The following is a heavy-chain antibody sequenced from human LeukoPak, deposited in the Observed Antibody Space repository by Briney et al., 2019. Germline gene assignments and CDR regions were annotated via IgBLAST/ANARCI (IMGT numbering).Heavy chain of an antibody. CDR2: IIPIFGTA. D-gene: IGHD2-8*01. J-gene: IGHJ4*02. V-gene: IGHV1-69*05. Sequence: SVKVSCKASGGTFSSYAISWVRQAPGQGLEWMGRIIPIFGTANYAQKFQGRVTITTDESTSTAYMELSSLRSEDTAVYYCAALGYCTNGVCAGIDSWGQGTLVTVSS. CDR3: AALGYCTNGVCAGIDS. CDR1: GGTFSSYA.